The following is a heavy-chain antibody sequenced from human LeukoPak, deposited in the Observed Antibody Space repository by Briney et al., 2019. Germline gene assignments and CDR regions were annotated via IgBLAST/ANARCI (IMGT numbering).Heavy chain of an antibody. CDR3: AKELYGNPSGY. D-gene: IGHD2-8*01. V-gene: IGHV3-23*01. CDR1: GFTFSSYA. J-gene: IGHJ4*02. Sequence: PGGSLRLSCAASGFTFSSYAMSWVRQAPGKGLEWVSAISGSGGSTYYADSVKGRFTISRDNAKNTLFLQMSSLRAGDTALHYCAKELYGNPSGYWGQGTRVTVSS. CDR2: ISGSGGST.